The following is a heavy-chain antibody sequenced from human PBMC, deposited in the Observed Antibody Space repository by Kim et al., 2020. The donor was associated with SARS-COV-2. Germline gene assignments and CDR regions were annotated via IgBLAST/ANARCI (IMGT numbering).Heavy chain of an antibody. J-gene: IGHJ6*02. CDR3: GRGVIAGVDV. D-gene: IGHD2-21*01. Sequence: NTAYAQKFQGRVTMTRNSSINTVYMDLSSLRSEDTAVYYCGRGVIAGVDVWGQGTTVTVSS. CDR2: NT. V-gene: IGHV1-8*01.